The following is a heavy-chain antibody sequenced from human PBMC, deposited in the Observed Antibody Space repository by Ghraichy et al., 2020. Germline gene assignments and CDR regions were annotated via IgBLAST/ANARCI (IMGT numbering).Heavy chain of an antibody. V-gene: IGHV4-30-2*01. D-gene: IGHD1-7*01. CDR3: AREWNYADGMDV. CDR1: GASISSVGYS. CDR2: MYPSGST. J-gene: IGHJ6*02. Sequence: SETLSLTCAVSGASISSVGYSWNWIRQPPGKGLEWIGYMYPSGSTYSNPSLTSRVTISIDRSKNHFFLKLNSVTAADTAVYYCAREWNYADGMDVWGQGTTVTVSS.